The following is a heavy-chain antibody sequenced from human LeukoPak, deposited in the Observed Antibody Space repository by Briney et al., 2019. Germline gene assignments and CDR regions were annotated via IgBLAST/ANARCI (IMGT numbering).Heavy chain of an antibody. CDR3: TRLPRETAGDY. J-gene: IGHJ4*02. Sequence: GGSLRLSCAVSGFTFSGFWMSWSRQAPGKGLEWVASINSDGSEGYYADVVKGRFTISRDNAKNSLYLQIDNARLDDTGLYYCTRLPRETAGDYWGQGVPVIVSS. V-gene: IGHV3-7*03. CDR1: GFTFSGFW. D-gene: IGHD1-14*01. CDR2: INSDGSEG.